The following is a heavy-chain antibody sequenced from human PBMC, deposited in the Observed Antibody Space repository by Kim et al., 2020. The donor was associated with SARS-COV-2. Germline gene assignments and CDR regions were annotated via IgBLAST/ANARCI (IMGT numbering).Heavy chain of an antibody. CDR3: ATGGIVGTTTNFDY. D-gene: IGHD1-26*01. J-gene: IGHJ4*02. V-gene: IGHV1-3*01. Sequence: SPMFQGRVTFTRDTAANTAYMELSSLRSEDTAVYYCATGGIVGTTTNFDYWGQGTLVTVSS.